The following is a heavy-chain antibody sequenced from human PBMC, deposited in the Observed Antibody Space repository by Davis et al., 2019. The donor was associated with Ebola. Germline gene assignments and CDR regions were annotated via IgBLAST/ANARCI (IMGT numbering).Heavy chain of an antibody. Sequence: GESLKISCAASGFTFSSYAMSWVRQAPGKGLEWVSAISGSGGSTYYADSVKGRFTISRDNSKNTLYLQMHSLRAEDTAVYYCAKVRVVVTAMHFDYWGQGTLVTVSS. CDR2: ISGSGGST. D-gene: IGHD2-21*02. CDR1: GFTFSSYA. J-gene: IGHJ4*02. V-gene: IGHV3-23*01. CDR3: AKVRVVVTAMHFDY.